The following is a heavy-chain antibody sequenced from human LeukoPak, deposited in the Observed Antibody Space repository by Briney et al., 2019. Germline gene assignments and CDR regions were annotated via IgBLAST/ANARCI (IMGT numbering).Heavy chain of an antibody. CDR2: IYYSGST. J-gene: IGHJ3*02. V-gene: IGHV4-39*01. CDR3: ARPYDNSGYYDPARGFNI. CDR1: GGSISSSSYY. D-gene: IGHD3-22*01. Sequence: PSETLSLTCTVSGGSISSSSYYWGWIRQPPGKGLEWIGSIYYSGSTYYNPSLKSRVTISVDTSKNQFSLKLSSVTAADTAVYYCARPYDNSGYYDPARGFNIWGQGTMVTVSS.